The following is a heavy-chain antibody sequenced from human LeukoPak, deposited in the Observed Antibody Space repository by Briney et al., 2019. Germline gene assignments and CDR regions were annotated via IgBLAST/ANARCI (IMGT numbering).Heavy chain of an antibody. V-gene: IGHV1-69*05. D-gene: IGHD2-15*01. J-gene: IGHJ6*02. CDR2: IIPIFGTA. CDR1: GGTFSSYA. Sequence: GASVKVSCKASGGTFSSYAISWVRQAPGQGLEWMGGIIPIFGTANYAQKLQGRVTMTTDTSTSTAYMELRSLRSDDTAVYYCATYCSGGSCYLERYYYGMDVWGQGTTVTVSS. CDR3: ATYCSGGSCYLERYYYGMDV.